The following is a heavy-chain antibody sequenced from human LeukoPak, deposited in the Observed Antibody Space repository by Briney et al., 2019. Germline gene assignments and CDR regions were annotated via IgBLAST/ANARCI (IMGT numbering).Heavy chain of an antibody. V-gene: IGHV3-7*01. Sequence: GGSLRLSCAASGFTFSSYWMSWVRQAPGKGLEWVANIKQDGSEKYYVDSVKGRFTISRDDSKNTLYLQMNSLGAEDTAAYYCAKGYYFDILSGYSSLDSWGQGTLVTVSS. J-gene: IGHJ4*02. CDR2: IKQDGSEK. CDR3: AKGYYFDILSGYSSLDS. CDR1: GFTFSSYW. D-gene: IGHD3-9*01.